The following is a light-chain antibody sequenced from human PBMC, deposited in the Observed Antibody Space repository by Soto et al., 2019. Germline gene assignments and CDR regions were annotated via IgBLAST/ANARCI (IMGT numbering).Light chain of an antibody. Sequence: QLVLTQSSSASASLGSSVKLTCTLSSGHSSYIIAWHQQQPGKAPRYLMKLEGSGSYNKGSGVPDRFSGSSSGADRYLTISNLHFEDEDDYCCETWDSNSVVFGGGTKLTVL. CDR1: SGHSSYI. V-gene: IGLV4-60*02. CDR3: ETWDSNSVV. J-gene: IGLJ2*01. CDR2: LEGSGSY.